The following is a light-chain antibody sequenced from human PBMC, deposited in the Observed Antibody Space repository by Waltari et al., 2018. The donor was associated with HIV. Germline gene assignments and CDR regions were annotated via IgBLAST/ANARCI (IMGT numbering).Light chain of an antibody. Sequence: QSVVTQPPPASGPPGQMVVISCSGSNSNTGSNYVNWFQQVPGAAPQIPISRDDQRFSGCPDRFSGAKSATSAALAISELRFEDEADYYCAVWDDSLRGGVFGGGTKLTVL. CDR2: RDD. CDR3: AVWDDSLRGGV. V-gene: IGLV1-47*01. CDR1: NSNTGSNY. J-gene: IGLJ3*02.